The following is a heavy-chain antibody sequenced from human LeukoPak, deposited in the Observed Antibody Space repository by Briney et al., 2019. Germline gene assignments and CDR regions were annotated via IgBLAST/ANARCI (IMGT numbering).Heavy chain of an antibody. D-gene: IGHD6-6*01. CDR2: INSDGSST. J-gene: IGHJ6*02. CDR3: ARDFEYSSSSHYYYYGMDV. CDR1: GFTFSSYW. V-gene: IGHV3-74*01. Sequence: GGSLRLSCAASGFTFSSYWMHWVRQAPGKGLVWVSRINSDGSSTSYADSVKGRFTIPRDNAKNTLYLQMNSLRAEDTAVYYCARDFEYSSSSHYYYYGMDVWGQGTTVTVSS.